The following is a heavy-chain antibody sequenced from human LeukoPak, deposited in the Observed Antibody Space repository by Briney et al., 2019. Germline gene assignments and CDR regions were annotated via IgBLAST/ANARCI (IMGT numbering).Heavy chain of an antibody. D-gene: IGHD2-2*01. CDR2: ISFDGSNS. CDR3: AKDLSQSSTSWDY. J-gene: IGHJ4*02. CDR1: GFIFSSYA. V-gene: IGHV3-30*18. Sequence: GRSLKLSCAASGFIFSSYAMHWVRQAPGKGLEWVAVISFDGSNSYYADSVKGRFTISRDNSKNTLYLQLNSLRGEDTAIYHCAKDLSQSSTSWDYWGQGTLVTVSS.